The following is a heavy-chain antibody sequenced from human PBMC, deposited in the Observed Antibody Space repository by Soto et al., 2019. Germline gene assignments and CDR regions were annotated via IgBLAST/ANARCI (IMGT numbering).Heavy chain of an antibody. CDR3: ARAQYDSSGPDY. D-gene: IGHD3-22*01. CDR1: GYTFSSYG. J-gene: IGHJ4*02. V-gene: IGHV1-18*01. CDR2: ISAYSGNT. Sequence: ASVKVSCKASGYTFSSYGISWVRQAPGQGLEWMGWISAYSGNTYYAQILQGRVTMTTDTSTSTAYMELRSLRSDDTAVYYCARAQYDSSGPDYWGQGTLVTAPQ.